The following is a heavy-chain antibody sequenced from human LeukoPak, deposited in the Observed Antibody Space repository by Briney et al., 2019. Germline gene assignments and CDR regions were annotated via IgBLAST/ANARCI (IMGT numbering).Heavy chain of an antibody. Sequence: ASVKVSCKASGYTFTSYGISWVRQAPGQGLEWMGWISAYNANTNYAQKLQGRVTMTTDTSTSTAYMELRSLRSDDTAVYYCARVVRGSDYYYYGMDVWGKGTTVTVSS. CDR3: ARVVRGSDYYYYGMDV. J-gene: IGHJ6*04. CDR1: GYTFTSYG. CDR2: ISAYNANT. V-gene: IGHV1-18*04. D-gene: IGHD3-10*01.